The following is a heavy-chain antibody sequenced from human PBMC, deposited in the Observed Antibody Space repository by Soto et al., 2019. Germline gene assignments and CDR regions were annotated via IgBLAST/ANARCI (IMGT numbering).Heavy chain of an antibody. D-gene: IGHD3-10*01. V-gene: IGHV1-69*02. CDR1: GDTFNFYT. Sequence: QVQLVQSGAEVKKPGSSVKVSCKASGDTFNFYTINWVRQAPGLGLEWMGMFNPILSFSNSALKFQGRVMLTADKSSCTAYMVVCSLGSDDTAIYYCATSFGSGSRAFDYWGQGALVTVSS. J-gene: IGHJ4*02. CDR3: ATSFGSGSRAFDY. CDR2: FNPILSFS.